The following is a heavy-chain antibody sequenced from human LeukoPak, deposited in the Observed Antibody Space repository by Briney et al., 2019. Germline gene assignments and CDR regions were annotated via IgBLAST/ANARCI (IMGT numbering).Heavy chain of an antibody. CDR3: ASNVVGSRDRFDN. D-gene: IGHD1-26*01. J-gene: IGHJ4*02. V-gene: IGHV1-46*01. CDR1: GYTFINHY. CDR2: INPSGGST. Sequence: ASVKVSCKASGYTFINHYMHWVRQAPGQGLEWMGIINPSGGSTSYAQKFQGRVTMTRDVSTSTVYMELSSLRSEDTAVYYCASNVVGSRDRFDNWGQGTLVTVSS.